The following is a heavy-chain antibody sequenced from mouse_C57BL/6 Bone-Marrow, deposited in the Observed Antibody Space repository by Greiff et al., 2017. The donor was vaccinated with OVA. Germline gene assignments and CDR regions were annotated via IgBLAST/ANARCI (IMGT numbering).Heavy chain of an antibody. CDR2: IYPGDGDI. CDR1: GYAFSNYW. CDR3: ARGAY. Sequence: VKLMESGAELVKPGDSVKISCKASGYAFSNYWMNWVKQRPGKGLEWIGQIYPGDGDINYNGKFKGKARLTADKSSSTAYMQFSSLTSEDSAVYFCARGAYCGQGTTLTVSS. V-gene: IGHV1-80*01. J-gene: IGHJ2*01.